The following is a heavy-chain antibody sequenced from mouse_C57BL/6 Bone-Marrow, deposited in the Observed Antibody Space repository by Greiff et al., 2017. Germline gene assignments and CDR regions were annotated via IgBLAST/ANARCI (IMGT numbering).Heavy chain of an antibody. V-gene: IGHV6-3*01. CDR3: TPLLITTVVADWYFDV. J-gene: IGHJ1*03. CDR2: IRLKSDNYAT. D-gene: IGHD1-1*01. Sequence: EVQVVESGGGLVQPGGSMKLSCVASGFTFSNYWMNWVRQSPEKGLEWVAQIRLKSDNYATHYAESVKGRFTISRDDSKSSVYLQMNNLRAEDTGIYYCTPLLITTVVADWYFDVWGTGTTVTVSS. CDR1: GFTFSNYW.